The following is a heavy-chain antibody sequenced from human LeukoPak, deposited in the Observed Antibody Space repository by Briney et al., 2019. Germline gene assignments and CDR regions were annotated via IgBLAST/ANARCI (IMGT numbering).Heavy chain of an antibody. Sequence: PGGSLRLSCAASGFLFNTYAMHWVRQAPGKGLERVSTLRDSGGSTYYADSVKGRFTVSRDNSNNMLYLQMNSLRGEDTAVYYCAKAKAGYSSSSSDSWGQGTLVTVSS. CDR1: GFLFNTYA. CDR2: LRDSGGST. J-gene: IGHJ4*02. V-gene: IGHV3-23*01. CDR3: AKAKAGYSSSSSDS. D-gene: IGHD6-13*01.